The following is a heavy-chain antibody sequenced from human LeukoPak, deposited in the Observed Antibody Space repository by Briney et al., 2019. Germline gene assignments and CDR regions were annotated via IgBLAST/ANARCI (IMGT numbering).Heavy chain of an antibody. CDR1: GDSVSSNSAA. J-gene: IGHJ4*02. D-gene: IGHD2-2*01. V-gene: IGHV6-1*01. CDR2: TYYRSKWYN. Sequence: SQTLSLTCAISGDSVSSNSAAWNWIRQSPSRGLEWLGRTYYRSKWYNDYAVSVKSRITINPDTSKNQFSLQLNSVTPEDTAVYYCARSHCSSTSCYRRYYFDYWGQGTLVTVSS. CDR3: ARSHCSSTSCYRRYYFDY.